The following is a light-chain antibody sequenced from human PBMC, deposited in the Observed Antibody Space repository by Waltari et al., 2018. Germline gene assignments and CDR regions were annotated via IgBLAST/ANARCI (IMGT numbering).Light chain of an antibody. Sequence: QSVLTQPPSASGTPGQRVTISCSGSSSNLGTYTENWYQHLPGAAPKLLICLNNQRPSGVPDRFSASKSGTSASLAISGLQSEDEADYYCAAWDGSLNGVVFGGGTKLTVL. CDR1: SSNLGTYT. CDR2: LNN. CDR3: AAWDGSLNGVV. J-gene: IGLJ2*01. V-gene: IGLV1-44*01.